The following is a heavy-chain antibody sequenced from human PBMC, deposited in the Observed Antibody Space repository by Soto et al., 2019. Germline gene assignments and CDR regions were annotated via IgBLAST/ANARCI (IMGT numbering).Heavy chain of an antibody. CDR2: IIPIFGTA. CDR3: ARDGNYGSGSYYNGPLYYYGMDV. D-gene: IGHD3-10*01. V-gene: IGHV1-69*13. Sequence: GASVKVSCKASGGTFSSYAISWVRQAPGQGLEWMGGIIPIFGTANYAQKFQGRVTITADESTSTAYMELSSLRSEDTAVYYCARDGNYGSGSYYNGPLYYYGMDVWGQGTTVTVSS. CDR1: GGTFSSYA. J-gene: IGHJ6*02.